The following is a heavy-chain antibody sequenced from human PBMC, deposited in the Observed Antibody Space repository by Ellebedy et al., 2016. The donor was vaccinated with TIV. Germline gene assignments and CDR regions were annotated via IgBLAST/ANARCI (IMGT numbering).Heavy chain of an antibody. CDR3: ARLRPVAGTGGY. V-gene: IGHV3-23*01. D-gene: IGHD6-19*01. CDR2: VSESGDWT. CDR1: GFTFRSLA. Sequence: GESLKISCVVSGFTFRSLAMSWVRQALGKGLEWVSSVSESGDWTDYADSVRGRFTISRENSKSTLFLQMNSLRVDDTAVYYCARLRPVAGTGGYWGQGTLVTVSS. J-gene: IGHJ4*02.